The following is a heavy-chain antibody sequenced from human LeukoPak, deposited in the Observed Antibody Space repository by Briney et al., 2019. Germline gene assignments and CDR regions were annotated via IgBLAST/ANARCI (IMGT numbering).Heavy chain of an antibody. Sequence: GGSLRLSCAASGFTFSSYWMSWVRQAPGKGLEWVANIKQDGSEKYYVDSVKGRFTISRDNAKNSLYLQMNSLRAEDTALYYCAKDIRSYYYGSASDYWGQGTLVTVSS. V-gene: IGHV3-7*03. CDR1: GFTFSSYW. D-gene: IGHD3-10*01. CDR3: AKDIRSYYYGSASDY. J-gene: IGHJ4*02. CDR2: IKQDGSEK.